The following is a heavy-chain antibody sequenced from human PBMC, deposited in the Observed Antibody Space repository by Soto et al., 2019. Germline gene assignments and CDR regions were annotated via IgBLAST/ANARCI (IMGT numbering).Heavy chain of an antibody. CDR1: GDSITSINNY. CDR3: TTVVIPGTRHMD. CDR2: IYYDGST. V-gene: IGHV4-39*01. D-gene: IGHD2-21*01. Sequence: PPETLPLTYTVSGDSITSINNYWGWIRQPPGMGLEWIANIYYDGSTFYNPFLKSRVAMSIDTSKNQFSPDLTSVTATNTAVYYCTTVVIPGTRHMD. J-gene: IGHJ6*03.